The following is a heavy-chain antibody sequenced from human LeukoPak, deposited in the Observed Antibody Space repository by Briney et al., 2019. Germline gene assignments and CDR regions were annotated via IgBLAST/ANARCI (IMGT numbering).Heavy chain of an antibody. D-gene: IGHD3-9*01. J-gene: IGHJ3*02. V-gene: IGHV3-21*01. Sequence: GGSLRLSCAASGFTFSSYDFNWVRQAPGKGLEWVSSISSSSSFKYYAHSVKGRFTVSRDNAKNSLFLQMNSLRAEDTAVYYCARVDYDILTGYYIYAFDIWGQGTMVTVSS. CDR3: ARVDYDILTGYYIYAFDI. CDR1: GFTFSSYD. CDR2: ISSSSSFK.